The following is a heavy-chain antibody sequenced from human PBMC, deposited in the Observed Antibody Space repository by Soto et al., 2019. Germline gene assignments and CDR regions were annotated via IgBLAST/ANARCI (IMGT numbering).Heavy chain of an antibody. Sequence: EVQLVLSGAEVKKPGESLKISCNGSGYSFTSYCIVWVRQMTGKGLEWMGSIYPGDAVTRYSPSFQGQVTISSDKSISPADMQWSSLKSSDTAMYYCARSIPSYDFWSGPRYYYYYGMDV. V-gene: IGHV5-51*01. CDR3: ARSIPSYDFWSGPRYYYYYGMDV. D-gene: IGHD3-3*01. CDR1: GYSFTSYC. J-gene: IGHJ6*01. CDR2: IYPGDAVT.